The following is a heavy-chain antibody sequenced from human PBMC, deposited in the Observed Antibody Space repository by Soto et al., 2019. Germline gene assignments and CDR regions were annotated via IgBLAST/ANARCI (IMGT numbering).Heavy chain of an antibody. CDR3: TTDTGDYGAFDI. D-gene: IGHD4-17*01. CDR2: IKSKTDGGTT. J-gene: IGHJ3*02. Sequence: EVQLVESGGGLVKPGGSLRLSCAASGFTLSTAWMSWVRQAPGKGLEWVGRIKSKTDGGTTDYAAPVKGRFTISRDDSKNTLYLQMNSLKTEDTAVYYCTTDTGDYGAFDIWGQGTMVNLSS. CDR1: GFTLSTAW. V-gene: IGHV3-15*01.